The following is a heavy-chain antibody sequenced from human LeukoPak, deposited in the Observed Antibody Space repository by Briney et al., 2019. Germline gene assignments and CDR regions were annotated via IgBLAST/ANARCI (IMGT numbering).Heavy chain of an antibody. J-gene: IGHJ5*02. Sequence: GGSLRLSCAASGFTFSSYAMSWVRQAPGKGLEWVSSISNSGGRTFYTDSVKGRFTVSRDNSKNTLFLQMNSLRAEDTAVYFCVRDYCSGGSCYESKWFDPWGQGTLATVSS. D-gene: IGHD2-15*01. CDR1: GFTFSSYA. V-gene: IGHV3-23*01. CDR3: VRDYCSGGSCYESKWFDP. CDR2: ISNSGGRT.